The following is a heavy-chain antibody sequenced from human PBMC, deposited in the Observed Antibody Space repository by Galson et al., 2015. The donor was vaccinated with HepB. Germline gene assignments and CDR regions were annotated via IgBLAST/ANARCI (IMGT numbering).Heavy chain of an antibody. CDR3: AREFFPRYYMDV. Sequence: SVKVSCKASGGTLSGHPIGWVRQAPGQGLEWMGGIIPILGTTNYAQKFQGRVTITADESTNTAYMELSSLRSEDTAVYFCAREFFPRYYMDVWGKGTTVIVSS. J-gene: IGHJ6*03. CDR2: IIPILGTT. D-gene: IGHD3-3*01. V-gene: IGHV1-69*13. CDR1: GGTLSGHP.